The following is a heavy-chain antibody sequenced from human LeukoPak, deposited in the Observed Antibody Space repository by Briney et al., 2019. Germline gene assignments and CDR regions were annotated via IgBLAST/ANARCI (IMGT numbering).Heavy chain of an antibody. CDR2: IIPIFGTA. V-gene: IGHV1-69*01. CDR3: ARDDCSSTSCPVNWFDP. CDR1: GGTFSSYA. Sequence: GSSVKVSCKASGGTFSSYAISWVRQAPGQGLEWMGGIIPIFGTANYAQKFRGRVTITADESTSTAYMELSSLRSEDTAVYYCARDDCSSTSCPVNWFDPWGQGTLVTVSS. D-gene: IGHD2-2*01. J-gene: IGHJ5*02.